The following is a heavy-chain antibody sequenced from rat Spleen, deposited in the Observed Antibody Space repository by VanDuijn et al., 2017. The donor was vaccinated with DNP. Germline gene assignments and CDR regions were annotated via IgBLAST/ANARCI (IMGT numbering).Heavy chain of an antibody. V-gene: IGHV5-27*01. D-gene: IGHD5-1*01. Sequence: EVQLVESGGGLVQPGRSLKLSCAASGFTFSNYGMAWVRQAPTKGLEWVASITNSGGSTYYRDSVKGRFTISRDNAKSTLYLQMDSLRSEDTATYYCTTDAQTGHWGQGVMVTVSS. CDR3: TTDAQTGH. CDR1: GFTFSNYG. CDR2: ITNSGGST. J-gene: IGHJ2*01.